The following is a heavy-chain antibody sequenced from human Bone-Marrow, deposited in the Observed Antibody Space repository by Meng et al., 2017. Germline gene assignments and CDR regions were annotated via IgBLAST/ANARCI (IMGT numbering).Heavy chain of an antibody. Sequence: GESLKIPCAASGFTFSSYSMNWVRQAPGKGLEWVSSISSSSSYIYDADTVKGRFTISRDNAKNSLYLQMNSLRAEDTAVYYCARDWDTDYGDYYYFDYWGQGTLVTVSS. CDR1: GFTFSSYS. V-gene: IGHV3-21*01. J-gene: IGHJ4*02. D-gene: IGHD4-17*01. CDR2: ISSSSSYI. CDR3: ARDWDTDYGDYYYFDY.